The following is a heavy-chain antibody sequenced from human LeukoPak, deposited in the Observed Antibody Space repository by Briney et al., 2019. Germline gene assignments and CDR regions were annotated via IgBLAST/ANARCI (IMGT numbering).Heavy chain of an antibody. CDR1: GGTFSSYA. CDR3: AREDGSGWYQDY. Sequence: ASVKVSCKASGGTFSSYAISWVRQAPGQGLEWMGRIIPILGIANYAQKFQGRVTITADKSTSTAYMELSSLRSEDTAVYYCAREDGSGWYQDYWGQGTLVTVSS. J-gene: IGHJ4*02. D-gene: IGHD6-19*01. V-gene: IGHV1-69*04. CDR2: IIPILGIA.